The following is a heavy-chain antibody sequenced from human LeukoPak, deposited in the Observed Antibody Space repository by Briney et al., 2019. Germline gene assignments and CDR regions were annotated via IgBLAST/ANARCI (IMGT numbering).Heavy chain of an antibody. CDR1: GDSVSSNSAA. J-gene: IGHJ6*02. CDR3: ARDTKDVPDYYYYYGMDV. V-gene: IGHV6-1*01. Sequence: SQTLSLTCAISGDSVSSNSAAWNWIRQSPSRGLEWLGRTYYRSKWYNDYAVSVKSRITINPDTSKNQFSLQLNSVTPEDTAVYYCARDTKDVPDYYYYYGMDVWGQGTTVTVSS. D-gene: IGHD3-10*02. CDR2: TYYRSKWYN.